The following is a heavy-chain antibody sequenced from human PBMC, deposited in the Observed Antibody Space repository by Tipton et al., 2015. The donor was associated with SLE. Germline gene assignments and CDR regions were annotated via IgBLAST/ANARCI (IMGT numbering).Heavy chain of an antibody. CDR1: GGSFSGYY. CDR3: ARDLVASITMFRGVFDY. Sequence: LRLSCAVYGGSFSGYYWSWIRQPPGKGLEWIGSMYHSGNTYYNPSLRSRVTISVDTSKNQFSLKLSSVTAADTAVYYCARDLVASITMFRGVFDYWGQGTLVTVSS. V-gene: IGHV4-34*01. CDR2: MYHSGNT. D-gene: IGHD3-10*01. J-gene: IGHJ4*02.